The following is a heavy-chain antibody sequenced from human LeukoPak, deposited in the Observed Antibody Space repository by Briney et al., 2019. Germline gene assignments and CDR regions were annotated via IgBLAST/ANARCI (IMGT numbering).Heavy chain of an antibody. J-gene: IGHJ6*03. D-gene: IGHD3-22*01. Sequence: SETLSLTCTVSGYSISSGYYWGWIRQPPGKGLEWIGSIYHSGSTYYNPSLKSRVTISVDTSKNQFSLKLSSVTAADTAVYYCARQTYYYDSSGYYGGYYYMDVWGKGTTVTVSS. CDR3: ARQTYYYDSSGYYGGYYYMDV. V-gene: IGHV4-38-2*02. CDR2: IYHSGST. CDR1: GYSISSGYY.